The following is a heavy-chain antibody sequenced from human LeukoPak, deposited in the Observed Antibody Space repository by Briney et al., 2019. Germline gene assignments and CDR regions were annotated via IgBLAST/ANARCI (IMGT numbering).Heavy chain of an antibody. CDR2: IYYSGST. CDR1: GGSISSRSYY. D-gene: IGHD5-12*01. V-gene: IGHV4-39*01. CDR3: ASQRGYTGYDFDY. J-gene: IGHJ4*02. Sequence: SETLSLTCTVSGGSISSRSYYWGWIRQPPGKGLEWIGSIYYSGSTYYNPSLKSRVTISVDTSKNQFSLNLSPVTAADTAVYYCASQRGYTGYDFDYWGQGTLVTVSS.